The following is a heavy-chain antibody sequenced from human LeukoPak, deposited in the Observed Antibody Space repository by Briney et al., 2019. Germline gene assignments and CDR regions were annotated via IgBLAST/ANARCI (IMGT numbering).Heavy chain of an antibody. D-gene: IGHD3-3*01. J-gene: IGHJ4*02. Sequence: PSETLSLTCAVYGGSFSGYYWSWIRQPPGKGLEWIGEINHSGSTNYNPSLKSRVTISVDTSKNQFSLKLSSVTAADTAVYYCARVRGYDVWSGTTTGGFAYWGQGTLVTVSS. CDR3: ARVRGYDVWSGTTTGGFAY. V-gene: IGHV4-34*01. CDR1: GGSFSGYY. CDR2: INHSGST.